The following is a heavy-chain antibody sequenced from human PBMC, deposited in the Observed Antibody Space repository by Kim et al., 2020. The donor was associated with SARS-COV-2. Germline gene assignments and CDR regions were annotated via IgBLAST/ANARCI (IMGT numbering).Heavy chain of an antibody. CDR3: ARWGRGGDDAVDI. CDR2: IWYDGSNK. Sequence: GGSLRLSCAASGFTFSSYGMHWVRQAPGKGLEWVAVIWYDGSNKYYADSVKGRFTISRDNSKNTLYLQMNSLRAEDTAVYYCARWGRGGDDAVDICGQGTMVTVSS. V-gene: IGHV3-33*01. J-gene: IGHJ3*02. CDR1: GFTFSSYG. D-gene: IGHD3-10*01.